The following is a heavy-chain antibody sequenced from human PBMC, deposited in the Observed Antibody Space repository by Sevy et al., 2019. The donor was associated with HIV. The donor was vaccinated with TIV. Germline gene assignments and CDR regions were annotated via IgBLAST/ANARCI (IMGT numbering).Heavy chain of an antibody. CDR2: ISAYNGNT. Sequence: ASVKVSCKASGYTFPSYGISWVRQAPGQGLEWMGWISAYNGNTNYAQKLQGRVTMTTDTSTSTAYMELRSLRSDDTAVYYCARGIFGVVINTYGMDVWGQGTTVTVSS. V-gene: IGHV1-18*01. CDR3: ARGIFGVVINTYGMDV. D-gene: IGHD3-3*01. CDR1: GYTFPSYG. J-gene: IGHJ6*02.